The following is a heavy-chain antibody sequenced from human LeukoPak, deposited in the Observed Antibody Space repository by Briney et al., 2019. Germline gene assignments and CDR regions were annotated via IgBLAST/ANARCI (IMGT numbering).Heavy chain of an antibody. D-gene: IGHD3-16*01. Sequence: SETLSLTCTVSGGSISSSSYYWGWIRQPPGKGLEWIGSLYYSGSTYYNPSLKSRVTISVDTSKNQFSLNLNSVTAADTAVYYCARGSSVRGHDYWGQGTLVTVSS. CDR3: ARGSSVRGHDY. J-gene: IGHJ4*02. CDR1: GGSISSSSYY. CDR2: LYYSGST. V-gene: IGHV4-39*07.